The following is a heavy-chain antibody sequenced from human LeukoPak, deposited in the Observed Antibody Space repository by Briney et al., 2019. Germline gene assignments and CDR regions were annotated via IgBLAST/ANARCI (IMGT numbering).Heavy chain of an antibody. D-gene: IGHD6-13*01. CDR2: ISYDGSNK. CDR1: GFTFSSYA. CDR3: RSHSSHHAFDI. V-gene: IGHV3-30*04. Sequence: PGRSLRLSCAASGFTFSSYAMHWVRQAPGKGLEWVAVISYDGSNKYYADSVKGRFTISRDNSKSTLYLQMNSLGAEDTAVYYCRSHSSHHAFDIWGQGTMVTVSS. J-gene: IGHJ3*02.